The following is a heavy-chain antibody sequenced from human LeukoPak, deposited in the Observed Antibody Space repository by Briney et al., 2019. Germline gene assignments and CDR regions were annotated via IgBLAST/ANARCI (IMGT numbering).Heavy chain of an antibody. CDR2: IYHSGST. CDR1: GGSFSGYY. D-gene: IGHD1-26*01. V-gene: IGHV4-34*01. CDR3: ARGAVGATIDY. J-gene: IGHJ4*02. Sequence: PSGTLSLTCAVYGGSFSGYYWSWIRQPPGKGLEWVGEIYHSGSTNYNPSLKSRVTISVDTSKNQFSLKLSSVTAADTAVYYCARGAVGATIDYWGQGTLVTVSS.